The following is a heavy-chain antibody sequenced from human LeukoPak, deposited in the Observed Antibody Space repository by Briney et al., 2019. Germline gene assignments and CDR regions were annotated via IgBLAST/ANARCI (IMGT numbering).Heavy chain of an antibody. Sequence: PGGSLRLSCAASGFTFSGYAMHWVRQAPGKGLVWVSRIKSDGSITSYADSVMGRFTISRDNSKNTLYLQMNSLRAEDTAVYYCARPHCSSTSCSEYFQHWGQGTQVTVSS. V-gene: IGHV3-74*01. CDR2: IKSDGSIT. CDR3: ARPHCSSTSCSEYFQH. J-gene: IGHJ1*01. D-gene: IGHD2-2*01. CDR1: GFTFSGYA.